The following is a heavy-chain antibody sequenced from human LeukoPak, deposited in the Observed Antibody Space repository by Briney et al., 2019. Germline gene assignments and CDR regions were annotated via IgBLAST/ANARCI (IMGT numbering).Heavy chain of an antibody. V-gene: IGHV3-21*01. CDR2: LSSNSAYI. Sequence: PGGSLRISCVASGFTLRGHSMSWVRQAPGEGLEWVSSLSSNSAYIYYADSVKGRFTISRDNAKNSLYLQMNSLRVEDTAVYYCARDHNYAFDNWGQGTLVTVSS. CDR3: ARDHNYAFDN. CDR1: GFTLRGHS. J-gene: IGHJ4*02. D-gene: IGHD1-1*01.